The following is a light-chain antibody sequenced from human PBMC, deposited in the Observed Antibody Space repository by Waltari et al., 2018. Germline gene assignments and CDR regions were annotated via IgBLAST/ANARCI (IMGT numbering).Light chain of an antibody. CDR1: QSIITW. CDR3: QQYNSFPT. J-gene: IGKJ1*01. CDR2: KAS. V-gene: IGKV1-5*03. Sequence: ITCRASQSIITWLAWYQQKPGKAPKVLIYKASNLQSWVPSRFSGSGSGTEFTLTISSLQPDDFGTYYCQQYNSFPTFGQGTKVEIK.